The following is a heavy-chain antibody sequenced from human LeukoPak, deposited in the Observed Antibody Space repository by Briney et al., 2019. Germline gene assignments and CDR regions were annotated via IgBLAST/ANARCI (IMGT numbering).Heavy chain of an antibody. Sequence: GGSLRLSCAASEFTFSSYAMHWVRQAPGKGLEWVAVISYDGSSKYYADSVKGRFTISRDNSKNTLYLQMNSLRTEDTAVYYCARDQGRIAAAGNYLSSGYWGQGTLVTVSS. V-gene: IGHV3-30-3*01. D-gene: IGHD6-13*01. J-gene: IGHJ4*02. CDR1: EFTFSSYA. CDR2: ISYDGSSK. CDR3: ARDQGRIAAAGNYLSSGY.